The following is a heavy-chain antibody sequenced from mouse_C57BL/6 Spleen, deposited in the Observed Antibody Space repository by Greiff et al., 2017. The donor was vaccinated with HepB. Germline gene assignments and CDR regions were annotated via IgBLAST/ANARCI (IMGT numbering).Heavy chain of an antibody. CDR1: GFNIKDDY. CDR2: IDPENGDT. CDR3: TLGYYGSSPDY. J-gene: IGHJ2*01. D-gene: IGHD1-1*01. V-gene: IGHV14-4*01. Sequence: EVQLQQSGAELVRPGASVKLSCTASGFNIKDDYMHWVKQRPEQGLEWIGWIDPENGDTEYASKFQGKATITADTSSNTAYLQLSSLTSEDTAVYYCTLGYYGSSPDYWGQGTTLTVSS.